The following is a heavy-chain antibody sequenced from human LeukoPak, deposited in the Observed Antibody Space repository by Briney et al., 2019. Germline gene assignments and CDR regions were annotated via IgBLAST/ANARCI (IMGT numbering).Heavy chain of an antibody. J-gene: IGHJ6*02. D-gene: IGHD5-12*01. Sequence: PGGSLRLSCAASGFTFSDYYMSWIRQAPGKGLEWVSYISSSGSTIYYADSVKGRFTISRDNAKNSLYLQMNSLRAEDTAVYYCARDGYREQYYYYGMDVWGQGTTVTVSS. CDR1: GFTFSDYY. V-gene: IGHV3-11*01. CDR3: ARDGYREQYYYYGMDV. CDR2: ISSSGSTI.